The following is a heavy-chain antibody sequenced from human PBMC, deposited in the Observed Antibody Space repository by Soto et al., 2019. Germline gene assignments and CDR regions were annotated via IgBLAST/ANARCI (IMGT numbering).Heavy chain of an antibody. CDR1: GFTFSSYA. CDR3: AKDQSADFWSGYYLIY. D-gene: IGHD3-3*01. Sequence: EVQLLESGGGLVQPGGSLRLSCAASGFTFSSYAMSWVRQAPGKGLEWVSAISGSGGSTYYADSVKGRFTISRDNSKNTLYLQMNSLRAEDTAVYYCAKDQSADFWSGYYLIYWGQGTLVTVSS. J-gene: IGHJ4*02. V-gene: IGHV3-23*01. CDR2: ISGSGGST.